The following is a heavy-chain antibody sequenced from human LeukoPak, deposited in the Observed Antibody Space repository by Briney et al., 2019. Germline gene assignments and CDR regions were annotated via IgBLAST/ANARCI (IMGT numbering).Heavy chain of an antibody. Sequence: PGGSLRLSCAASGFTFSSYGMHWGRQAPGKGLEWVAVIWYDGSNKYYADSVKGRFTISRDNSKNTLYLQMNSLRAEDTAVYYCAKDQYYDSSGPFDYWGQGTLVTVSS. D-gene: IGHD3-22*01. CDR3: AKDQYYDSSGPFDY. CDR1: GFTFSSYG. CDR2: IWYDGSNK. J-gene: IGHJ4*02. V-gene: IGHV3-33*06.